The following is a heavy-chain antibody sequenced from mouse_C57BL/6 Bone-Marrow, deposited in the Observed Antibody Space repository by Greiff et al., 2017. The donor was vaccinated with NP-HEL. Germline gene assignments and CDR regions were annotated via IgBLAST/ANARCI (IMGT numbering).Heavy chain of an antibody. D-gene: IGHD2-4*01. V-gene: IGHV7-3*01. CDR1: GFNFTDYY. CDR2: FSNKANGYTT. Sequence: EVHLVQSGGGLVQPGGSLSFSCAASGFNFTDYYMSWVCQPPGKALEWLGFFSNKANGYTTEYSASVQGRFTISSVNSPSILSLQMNALRAEDSATYYCARAIYYDYADDPFYAMDNRGQGTSVTVSS. CDR3: ARAIYYDYADDPFYAMDN. J-gene: IGHJ4*01.